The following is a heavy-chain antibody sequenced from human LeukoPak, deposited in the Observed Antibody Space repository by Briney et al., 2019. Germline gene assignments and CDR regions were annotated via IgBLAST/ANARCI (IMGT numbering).Heavy chain of an antibody. D-gene: IGHD6-13*01. CDR2: VHYSGTT. J-gene: IGHJ3*02. V-gene: IGHV4-59*01. CDR1: GGSISGYY. Sequence: SETLSLTCTASGGSISGYYWGWIRQPPGKGLEWVGYVHYSGTTNYNPSLKSRVTISLDTSKNQFSLKLRSLTAADTAMYYCARTQHSSSWSAFDIWGQGTMVSVSS. CDR3: ARTQHSSSWSAFDI.